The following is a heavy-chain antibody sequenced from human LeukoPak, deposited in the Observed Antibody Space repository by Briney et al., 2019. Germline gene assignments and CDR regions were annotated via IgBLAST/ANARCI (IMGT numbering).Heavy chain of an antibody. CDR1: GFIFSNYX. Sequence: PGGSXXLXXAXXGFIFSNYXMHWVRQAPGKGLVWVTRMKSDGSATYYADSVQGRFTISRDKAKKTLYLQMNSLRAEDTAMYFCAKGPNYFDSWGQGTLVTVSS. CDR3: AKGPNYFDS. V-gene: IGHV3-74*01. CDR2: MKSDGSAT. J-gene: IGHJ4*02.